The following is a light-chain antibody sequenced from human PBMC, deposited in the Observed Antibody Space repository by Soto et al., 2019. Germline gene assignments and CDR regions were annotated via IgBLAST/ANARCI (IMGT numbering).Light chain of an antibody. CDR1: QSVSSN. V-gene: IGKV3-15*01. CDR2: GAS. J-gene: IGKJ1*01. CDR3: QQYTNWPPWT. Sequence: EIVLTPSPGTLSLSPVERATLSCRASQSVSSNLAWYQQKPGQAPRLLIYGASTRATGIPARFSGSGSGTEFTLTISSLQSEDFAVYYCQQYTNWPPWTFGQGTKVDIK.